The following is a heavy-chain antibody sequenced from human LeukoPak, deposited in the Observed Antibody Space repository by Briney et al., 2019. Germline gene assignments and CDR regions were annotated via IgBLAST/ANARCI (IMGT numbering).Heavy chain of an antibody. J-gene: IGHJ4*02. CDR2: ISFDKSNK. V-gene: IGHV3-30*04. CDR1: GFRFSSYA. CDR3: DKAWDKNMVALSH. Sequence: GGSLRLSCAASGFRFSSYAMHWVRQAPGKGLEWVAVISFDKSNKYFADSVKGRFTISRDNSKNTVSLQMNSLRAEDTAVYARDKAWDKNMVALSHWGQGTLVTVSS. D-gene: IGHD2-15*01.